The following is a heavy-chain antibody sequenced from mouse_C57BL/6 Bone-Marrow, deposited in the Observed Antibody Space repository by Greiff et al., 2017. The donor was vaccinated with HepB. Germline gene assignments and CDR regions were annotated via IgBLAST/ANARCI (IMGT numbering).Heavy chain of an antibody. J-gene: IGHJ2*01. V-gene: IGHV10-3*01. Sequence: EVQLQESGGGLVQPKGSLKLSCAASGFTFNTYAMHWVRQAPGKGLEWVARIRSKSSNYATYYADSVKDRFTISRDDSQSMLYLQMNNLKTEDTAMYYCVRERGELRLLYYFDYWGQGTTLTVSS. CDR3: VRERGELRLLYYFDY. CDR1: GFTFNTYA. CDR2: IRSKSSNYAT. D-gene: IGHD3-2*02.